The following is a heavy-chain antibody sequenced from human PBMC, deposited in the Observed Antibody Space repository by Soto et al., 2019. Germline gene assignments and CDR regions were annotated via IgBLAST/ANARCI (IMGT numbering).Heavy chain of an antibody. J-gene: IGHJ6*02. CDR2: IYPGDSDT. Sequence: PGESLKISCKGSGYSFTSYWIGWVRQMPGKGLEWMGIIYPGDSDTRYSPSFQGQVTISADKSISTAYLQWSSLKASDTAMYYCARDYEYYYGSGSYLPYYYGMDVWGQGTTVTVSS. V-gene: IGHV5-51*01. D-gene: IGHD3-10*01. CDR1: GYSFTSYW. CDR3: ARDYEYYYGSGSYLPYYYGMDV.